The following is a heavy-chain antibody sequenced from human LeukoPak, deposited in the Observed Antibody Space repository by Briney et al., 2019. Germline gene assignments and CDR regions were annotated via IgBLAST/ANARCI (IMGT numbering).Heavy chain of an antibody. CDR1: GYSFTFYW. J-gene: IGHJ3*02. D-gene: IGHD3-16*01. CDR2: IYPGDSDA. V-gene: IGHV5-51*01. CDR3: ARLVGEEYKGAFDI. Sequence: KSGESLKISCKGSGYSFTFYWIGWVRQMPGKGLEWMGIIYPGDSDARYSPSFQGQVTISADKSISTAYLQWSSLKASDTAMYYCARLVGEEYKGAFDIWGQGTMVTVSS.